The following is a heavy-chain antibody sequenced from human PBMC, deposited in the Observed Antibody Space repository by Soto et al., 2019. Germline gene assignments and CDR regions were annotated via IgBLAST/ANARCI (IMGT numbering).Heavy chain of an antibody. CDR2: IHNSGST. V-gene: IGHV4-30-4*01. CDR1: GGSIYNGGYF. J-gene: IGHJ4*02. Sequence: QVQLQESGPGLVRPSQTLSLTCSVSGGSIYNGGYFWSWIRQSPGKGLEWIGHIHNSGSTYNYPSLKLGVTKSADTPMNLFYLALTSETAADTAMYYCARGSTKEKVHSWGQGILFTVST. CDR3: ARGSTKEKVHS.